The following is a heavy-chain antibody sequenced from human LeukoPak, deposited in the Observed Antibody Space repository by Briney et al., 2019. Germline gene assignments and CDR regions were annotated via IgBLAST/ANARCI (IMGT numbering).Heavy chain of an antibody. J-gene: IGHJ4*02. CDR3: ARGGDRSQLPHSQHINDY. D-gene: IGHD2-2*01. CDR1: GFTFSSYS. CDR2: ISSSSSII. Sequence: PGGSLRLSCAASGFTFSSYSMNWVRQAPGKGLEWVSYISSSSSIIYYADSVKGRFTISRDNAKNSLYLQMNSLRAEDTAVYYCARGGDRSQLPHSQHINDYWGQGTLVTVSS. V-gene: IGHV3-48*01.